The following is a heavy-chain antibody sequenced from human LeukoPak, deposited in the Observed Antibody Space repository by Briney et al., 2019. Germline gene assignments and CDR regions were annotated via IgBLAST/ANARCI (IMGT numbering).Heavy chain of an antibody. CDR3: AKAQRRGTDY. Sequence: PGGSLRLSCAASGFTFSSYAMSWVRQAPGKGLEWVSAISGSGGSTYYADSVKGRFTISRDNSKNTLYVQMNSLRVEDTAVYYCAKAQRRGTDYWGQGTLVTVSS. V-gene: IGHV3-23*01. D-gene: IGHD2-15*01. CDR1: GFTFSSYA. CDR2: ISGSGGST. J-gene: IGHJ4*02.